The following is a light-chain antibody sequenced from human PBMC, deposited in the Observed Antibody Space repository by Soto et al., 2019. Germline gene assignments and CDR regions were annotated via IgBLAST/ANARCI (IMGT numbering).Light chain of an antibody. CDR2: EVT. J-gene: IGLJ1*01. V-gene: IGLV2-14*01. Sequence: LTQPASVSGSPGQSITISCTGASSDVGLYDFVSWYQQHPGKAPKDLIYEVTYRPSGVSSRFSGSKSGNTASLTISGLQAEDEADYYCNSYTRFSTYVFGTGTKVTVL. CDR1: SSDVGLYDF. CDR3: NSYTRFSTYV.